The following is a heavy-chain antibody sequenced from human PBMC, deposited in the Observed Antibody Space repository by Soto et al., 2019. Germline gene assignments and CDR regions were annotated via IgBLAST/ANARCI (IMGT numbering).Heavy chain of an antibody. CDR1: GYTFTSYG. V-gene: IGHV1-18*01. Sequence: QVQLVQSGAEVKKPGASVKVSCKASGYTFTSYGISSVRQAPGQGLEWMELISAYNGKTNNAQKLQGRVNMTPDTSTSTAYMELRSLRSDDTAVYYCARESAVAALDPWGEGTLFTVSS. J-gene: IGHJ5*02. D-gene: IGHD6-19*01. CDR2: ISAYNGKT. CDR3: ARESAVAALDP.